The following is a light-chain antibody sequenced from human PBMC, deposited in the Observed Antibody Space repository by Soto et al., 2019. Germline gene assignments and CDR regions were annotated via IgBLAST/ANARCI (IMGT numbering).Light chain of an antibody. CDR1: SGHTTYA. Sequence: QSVLTQSPSTSASLGASVKLTCTLSSGHTTYAITWHQQQPEKGPRYLMRVNIDGSHSKGDGIPDRFSGSSSGAERYLTISNLQPEDEADYYCQTWGTGVQWVFGEGTKLTVL. V-gene: IGLV4-69*02. J-gene: IGLJ3*02. CDR3: QTWGTGVQWV. CDR2: VNIDGSH.